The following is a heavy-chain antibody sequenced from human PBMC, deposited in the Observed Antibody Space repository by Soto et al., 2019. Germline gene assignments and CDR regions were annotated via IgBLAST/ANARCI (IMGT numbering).Heavy chain of an antibody. J-gene: IGHJ6*04. CDR3: ARDIFTLAYDYYYYYYGMDV. CDR2: ISAYNGNT. Sequence: AAVKVSCKASGYTFTSYGISWVRQAPGQGLEWMGWISAYNGNTNYAQKLQGRVTMTTDTSTSTAYMELRSLRSDDTAVYYCARDIFTLAYDYYYYYYGMDVWGKGTTVTVSS. V-gene: IGHV1-18*01. D-gene: IGHD3-9*01. CDR1: GYTFTSYG.